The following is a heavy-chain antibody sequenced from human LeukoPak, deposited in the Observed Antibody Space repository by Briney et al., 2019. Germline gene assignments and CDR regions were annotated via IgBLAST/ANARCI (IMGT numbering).Heavy chain of an antibody. V-gene: IGHV3-48*03. CDR1: GLTFSSYA. J-gene: IGHJ4*02. CDR3: ANLFASSWSVDY. CDR2: IHGDGVTI. Sequence: GRSLRLSCAASGLTFSSYAMNWVRQAPGKGLEWISYIHGDGVTIYYADSVRGRFTISRDNAKNSLFLQMDSLRVDDTAVYYCANLFASSWSVDYWGRGTLVTVSS. D-gene: IGHD6-13*01.